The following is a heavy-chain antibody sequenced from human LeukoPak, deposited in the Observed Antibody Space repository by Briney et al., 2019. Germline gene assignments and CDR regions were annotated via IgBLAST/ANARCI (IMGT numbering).Heavy chain of an antibody. Sequence: GGSLRLSCAASGFTFSSYEMNWVRQAPGKGLEWVSYISSSGSTIYYADSVKGRFTISRANAKNSLYLQMNSLRAEDTAVYYCARDPDHGDYHPWGQGTLVTVSS. V-gene: IGHV3-48*03. CDR2: ISSSGSTI. J-gene: IGHJ5*02. D-gene: IGHD4-17*01. CDR1: GFTFSSYE. CDR3: ARDPDHGDYHP.